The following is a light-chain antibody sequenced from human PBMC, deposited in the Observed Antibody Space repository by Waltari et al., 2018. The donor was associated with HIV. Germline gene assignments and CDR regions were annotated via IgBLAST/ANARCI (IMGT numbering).Light chain of an antibody. CDR1: QNITSNY. J-gene: IGKJ2*01. Sequence: EVDLTQAPDTLSLSPGERATLSCRASQNITSNYLAGYQQRLGQAPRLLIYGASSRATGIPERFAGSGSGTDFTLTISRLEPEDFAMYYCQHYGSSPRYTFGQGTNLEIK. CDR2: GAS. CDR3: QHYGSSPRYT. V-gene: IGKV3-20*01.